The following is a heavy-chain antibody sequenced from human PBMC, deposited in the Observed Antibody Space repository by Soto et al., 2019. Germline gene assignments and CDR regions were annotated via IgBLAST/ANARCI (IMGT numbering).Heavy chain of an antibody. V-gene: IGHV4-59*01. CDR2: IYYSGST. D-gene: IGHD4-17*01. J-gene: IGHJ4*02. CDR1: GGSISSYY. Sequence: LSLTCTVSGGSISSYYWSWIRQPPGKGLEWIGYIYYSGSTNYNPSLKSRVTISVDTSKNQFSLKLSSVTAADTAVYYCARDSYGDYSFDYWGQGTLVTVSS. CDR3: ARDSYGDYSFDY.